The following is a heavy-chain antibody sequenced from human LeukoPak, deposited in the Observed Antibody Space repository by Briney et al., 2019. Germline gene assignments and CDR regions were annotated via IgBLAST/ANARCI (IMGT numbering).Heavy chain of an antibody. CDR2: INHSGST. J-gene: IGHJ5*02. CDR3: ARGNLGLRYFDWFDP. CDR1: GGSFSGYY. Sequence: SETLSLTCAVYGGSFSGYYWSWIRPPPGKGLEWIGEINHSGSTNYNPSLKSRVTISVDTSKNQFSLKLSSVTAADTAVYYCARGNLGLRYFDWFDPWGQGTLVTVSS. D-gene: IGHD3-9*01. V-gene: IGHV4-34*01.